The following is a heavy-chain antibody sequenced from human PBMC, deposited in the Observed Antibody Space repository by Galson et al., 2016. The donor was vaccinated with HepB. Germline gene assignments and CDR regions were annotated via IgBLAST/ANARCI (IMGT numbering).Heavy chain of an antibody. Sequence: SLRLSCAASGFTFSSYSMNWVRQAPGKGLEWVSSISSSSSYIYYADSVKGRFTISRDNAKNSLYLQVNSLRAEDTAVYYCARDGNRIYYGDYLDYWGQGTLVTVSS. D-gene: IGHD4-17*01. CDR2: ISSSSSYI. V-gene: IGHV3-21*01. CDR3: ARDGNRIYYGDYLDY. J-gene: IGHJ4*02. CDR1: GFTFSSYS.